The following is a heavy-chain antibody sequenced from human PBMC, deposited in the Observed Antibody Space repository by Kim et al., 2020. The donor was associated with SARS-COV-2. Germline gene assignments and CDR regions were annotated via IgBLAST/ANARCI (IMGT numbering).Heavy chain of an antibody. Sequence: ASVKVSCKTSGYTFSDYKIHWVRQAPGQGLEWVGRINPDTGDTNYAQKFQGRVTMTRDTSVTTVYMELSRLTSDDTAVYYCARDRNSAGDDYWVLGTQVT. CDR2: INPDTGDT. CDR3: ARDRNSAGDDY. J-gene: IGHJ4*02. D-gene: IGHD1-1*01. CDR1: GYTFSDYK. V-gene: IGHV1-2*06.